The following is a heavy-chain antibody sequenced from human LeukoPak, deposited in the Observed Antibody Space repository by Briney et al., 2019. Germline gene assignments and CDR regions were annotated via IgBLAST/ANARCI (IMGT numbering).Heavy chain of an antibody. V-gene: IGHV4-59*08. CDR1: GGSISSDY. Sequence: SEALSLTCSGSGGSISSDYWSWIRQPPGKGLEWIGYISYSGSTNYNPSLKSRVTISIDTSKNQFSLKLRSVTAAHTAVYYCTGHGSDYSFDYWGQGTLVTVSS. J-gene: IGHJ4*02. CDR3: TGHGSDYSFDY. CDR2: ISYSGST. D-gene: IGHD2-21*01.